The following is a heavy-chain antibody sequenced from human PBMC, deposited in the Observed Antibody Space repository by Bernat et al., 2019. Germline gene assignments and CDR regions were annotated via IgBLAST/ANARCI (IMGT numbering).Heavy chain of an antibody. CDR1: GFTFLSHW. CDR2: IKSDGSAK. D-gene: IGHD3-16*01. J-gene: IGHJ3*01. V-gene: IGHV3-7*03. CDR3: ARDPGWGALDL. Sequence: EVQLVETGAALVQPGGSLRLSCAASGFTFLSHWMCWLRQAPGKGLEWVANIKSDGSAKYYVDSVKSRFTISRDNVNNSLYLQMNSLRADDTAVYYCARDPGWGALDLWGQGTMVTVSS.